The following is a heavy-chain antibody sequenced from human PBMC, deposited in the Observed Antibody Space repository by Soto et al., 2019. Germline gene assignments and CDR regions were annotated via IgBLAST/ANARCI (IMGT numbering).Heavy chain of an antibody. V-gene: IGHV4-59*01. D-gene: IGHD1-26*01. CDR3: ARRYGGNLAY. J-gene: IGHJ4*02. CDR2: MYKTGST. CDR1: GGSISGYY. Sequence: PSETLSLTCTVSGGSISGYYWSWIRQPPGKGLEWIGYMYKTGSTVYNPSFKSRVTISVDTSKNQFSLKLNSVTAADTAVYYCARRYGGNLAYWGQGTLVTVSS.